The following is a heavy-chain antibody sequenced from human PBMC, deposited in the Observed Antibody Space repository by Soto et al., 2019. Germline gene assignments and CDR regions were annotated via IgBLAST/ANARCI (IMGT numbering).Heavy chain of an antibody. D-gene: IGHD3-3*01. CDR2: IVVGSGNT. Sequence: SVKVSCKASGFTFTSSAVQWVRQARGQRLEWIGWIVVGSGNTNYAQKFQERVTITRDMSTSTAYMELSSLRSEDTAVYYCAAGPLTYYDFWSGFGYWGQGTLVTVSS. J-gene: IGHJ4*02. CDR3: AAGPLTYYDFWSGFGY. CDR1: GFTFTSSA. V-gene: IGHV1-58*01.